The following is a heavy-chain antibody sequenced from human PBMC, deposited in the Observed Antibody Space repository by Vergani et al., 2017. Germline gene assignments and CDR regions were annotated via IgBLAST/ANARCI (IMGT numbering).Heavy chain of an antibody. CDR3: AKDSGLYSSGRYPLDY. J-gene: IGHJ4*02. CDR1: GFTFDDYA. Sequence: EVQLVESGGGLVQPGRSLRLSCAASGFTFDDYAMHWVRQAPGKGLEWVSGISWNRGNIGYADSVKGRFTISRDNAKNTLSLQMNSLRAEDTALYYCAKDSGLYSSGRYPLDYWGQGTLVTVSS. CDR2: ISWNRGNI. V-gene: IGHV3-9*01. D-gene: IGHD6-19*01.